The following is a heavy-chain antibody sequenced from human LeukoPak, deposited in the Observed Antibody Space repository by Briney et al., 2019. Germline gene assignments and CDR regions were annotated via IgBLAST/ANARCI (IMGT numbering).Heavy chain of an antibody. V-gene: IGHV4-34*01. CDR2: INHSGST. CDR3: ARLDQVVGHFDY. J-gene: IGHJ4*02. CDR1: GGSFSGYY. D-gene: IGHD2-15*01. Sequence: SETLSLTCAVYGGSFSGYYWSWIRQPPGKGLEWIGEINHSGSTNYNPSLKSRVTISVDTSKNQFSLTLSSVTAADTAVYYCARLDQVVGHFDYWGQGTRVTVSS.